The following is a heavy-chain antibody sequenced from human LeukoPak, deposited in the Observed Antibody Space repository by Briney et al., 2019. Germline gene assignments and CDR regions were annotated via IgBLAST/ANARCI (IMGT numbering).Heavy chain of an antibody. V-gene: IGHV3-23*01. D-gene: IGHD2-2*03. J-gene: IGHJ4*02. CDR3: AKDGDGYCSSTSCYGDFDY. Sequence: GGSLRLSCAASGFTFSSYAMSWVRQAPGKGLEWVSAISGSGGSTYYADSVKGRFTISRDNSKNTLYLQMNSLRAEDTAVYYCAKDGDGYCSSTSCYGDFDYWDQGTLVTVSS. CDR2: ISGSGGST. CDR1: GFTFSSYA.